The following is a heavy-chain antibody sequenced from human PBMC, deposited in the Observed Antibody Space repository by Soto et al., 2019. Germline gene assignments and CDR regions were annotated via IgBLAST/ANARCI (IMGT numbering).Heavy chain of an antibody. J-gene: IGHJ5*02. V-gene: IGHV3-74*01. CDR1: GFTLRDFW. Sequence: GGSLRLSCAASGFTLRDFWMHWVRQAPGKGLVWVSRINIDGSSASYADSVKGRFTISRDNAKSTLSLQMNSLRVEDTAVYYCVRGSPGAGTTCYNEGFSGPWGQ. CDR2: INIDGSSA. CDR3: VRGSPGAGTTCYNEGFSGP. D-gene: IGHD2-15*01.